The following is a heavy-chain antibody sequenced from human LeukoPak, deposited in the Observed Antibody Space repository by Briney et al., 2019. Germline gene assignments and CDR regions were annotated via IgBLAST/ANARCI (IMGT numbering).Heavy chain of an antibody. CDR2: IIPIFGTA. CDR3: ARVRGGGTLDY. D-gene: IGHD2-15*01. V-gene: IGHV1-69*01. J-gene: IGHJ4*02. CDR1: GGTFSSYA. Sequence: VASVKVSCKASGGTFSSYAISWVRQATGQGLEWMGGIIPIFGTANYAQKFQGRVTITADESTSTAYMELSSLRSEDTAVYYCARVRGGGTLDYWGQGTLVTVSS.